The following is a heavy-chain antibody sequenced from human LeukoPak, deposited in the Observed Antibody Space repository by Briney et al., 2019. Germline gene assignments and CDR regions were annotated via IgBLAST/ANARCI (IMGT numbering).Heavy chain of an antibody. D-gene: IGHD6-19*01. V-gene: IGHV4-59*01. Sequence: SETLSLTCTVSGGSIGSYYWNWIRQPPGKGLEWIGYIHYSGSTNHNASLKSRVTISVDTSKNQFSLKLSSVTAADTAVYYCARDGVAGGFYYRGQGTLVTVSS. CDR1: GGSIGSYY. CDR2: IHYSGST. J-gene: IGHJ4*02. CDR3: ARDGVAGGFYY.